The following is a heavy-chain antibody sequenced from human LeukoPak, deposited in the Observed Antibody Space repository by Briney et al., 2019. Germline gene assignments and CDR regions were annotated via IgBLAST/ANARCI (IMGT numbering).Heavy chain of an antibody. CDR3: AGSSCGGNCYSGFDY. D-gene: IGHD2-21*02. Sequence: PGGSLRLSCAASGFTLSSYAMAWVRQAPGKGLQWVSAISGSGSSTYYADSVKGRFTISRDNSKNTLFLQMNSLRAEDTAVYYCAGSSCGGNCYSGFDYWGQGTLVTVSS. CDR2: ISGSGSST. CDR1: GFTLSSYA. J-gene: IGHJ4*02. V-gene: IGHV3-23*01.